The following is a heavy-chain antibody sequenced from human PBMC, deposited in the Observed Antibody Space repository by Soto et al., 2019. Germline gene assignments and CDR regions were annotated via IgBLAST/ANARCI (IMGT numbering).Heavy chain of an antibody. Sequence: GGSLRLSCAASGLTFSSYWMHWVRQAPGEGLAWVSSINTGGGTTSYADSVKGRFTISRDNSKNTLYLQMNSLRAEDRAVYYWEKDRSGGGYFDHWGQGTLVPVSS. CDR2: INTGGGTT. CDR1: GLTFSSYW. D-gene: IGHD6-19*01. J-gene: IGHJ4*02. CDR3: EKDRSGGGYFDH. V-gene: IGHV3-74*01.